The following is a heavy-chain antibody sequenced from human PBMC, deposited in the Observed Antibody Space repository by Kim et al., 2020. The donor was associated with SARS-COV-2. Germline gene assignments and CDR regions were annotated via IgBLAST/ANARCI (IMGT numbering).Heavy chain of an antibody. V-gene: IGHV3-53*01. Sequence: GGSLRLSCAASGFTVSSNYMSWVRQAPGKGLECVSVTYNTGDTYYADSVKGRFTISRDDSKNTVYLQMNSLRVEDTAIYYCARLTYCSGRTCYSRYFQQWGQGTLVTVSS. D-gene: IGHD2-15*01. J-gene: IGHJ1*01. CDR3: ARLTYCSGRTCYSRYFQQ. CDR1: GFTVSSNY. CDR2: TYNTGDT.